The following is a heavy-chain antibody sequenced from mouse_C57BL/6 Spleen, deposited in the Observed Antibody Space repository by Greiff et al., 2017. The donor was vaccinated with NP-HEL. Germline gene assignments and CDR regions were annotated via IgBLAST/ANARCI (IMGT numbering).Heavy chain of an antibody. CDR1: GYTFTDYE. Sequence: QVQLQQSGAELVRPGASVTLSCKASGYTFTDYEMHWVKQTPVHGLEWIGAIDPETGGTAYNQKFKGKAILTADKSSSTAYMELRSLTSEDSAVYYCTRDDGNGDDFDYWGQGTTLTVSS. D-gene: IGHD2-1*01. V-gene: IGHV1-15*01. CDR2: IDPETGGT. CDR3: TRDDGNGDDFDY. J-gene: IGHJ2*01.